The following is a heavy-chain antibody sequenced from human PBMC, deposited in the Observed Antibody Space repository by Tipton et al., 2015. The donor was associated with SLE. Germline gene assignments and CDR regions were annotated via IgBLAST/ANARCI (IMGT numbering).Heavy chain of an antibody. J-gene: IGHJ5*02. CDR3: ARTSGEFGGFDP. V-gene: IGHV4-61*01. Sequence: TLSLTCTVSGGSISSGSYYWSWIRQPPGKGLEWIGYIYYSGSTNYNPSLKSRVTISVDTSKNQFSLKLSSVTAADTAVYYCARTSGEFGGFDPWGQGTLVTVSS. CDR1: GGSISSGSYY. CDR2: IYYSGST. D-gene: IGHD3-10*01.